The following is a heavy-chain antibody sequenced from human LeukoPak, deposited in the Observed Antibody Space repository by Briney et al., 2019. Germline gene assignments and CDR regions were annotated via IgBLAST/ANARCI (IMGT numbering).Heavy chain of an antibody. J-gene: IGHJ4*02. CDR3: ARGDYSNFGHFDY. CDR2: IYPGDSDT. D-gene: IGHD4-11*01. CDR1: GYSFTSYW. Sequence: GESLKISCKGSGYSFTSYWSGWVGQLPGKGLEWMGIIYPGDSDTRYSPSFQGQVTISADKSISTAYLQWSSLKASDTAMYYCARGDYSNFGHFDYWGQGTLVTVSS. V-gene: IGHV5-51*01.